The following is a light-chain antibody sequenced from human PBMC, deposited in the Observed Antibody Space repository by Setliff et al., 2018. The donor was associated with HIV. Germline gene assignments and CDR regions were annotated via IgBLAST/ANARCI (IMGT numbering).Light chain of an antibody. CDR1: NSDIGSYNL. V-gene: IGLV2-23*02. Sequence: QSVLAQPASVSESPGQSITISCTGTNSDIGSYNLVSWYQQYPGKAPKIMIYEVNKRPSGASNRFSGSKSGNTASLTISGLQAEDEAGYYCSSYAGTKSPVFGTGTKVTVL. CDR3: SSYAGTKSPV. CDR2: EVN. J-gene: IGLJ1*01.